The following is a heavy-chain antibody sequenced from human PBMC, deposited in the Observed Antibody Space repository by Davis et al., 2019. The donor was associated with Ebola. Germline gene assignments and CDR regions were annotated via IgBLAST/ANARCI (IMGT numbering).Heavy chain of an antibody. V-gene: IGHV3-7*03. CDR3: AKLAYSYGLAYFDY. CDR1: GFIFSDYW. D-gene: IGHD5-18*01. CDR2: IKQDGSDK. J-gene: IGHJ4*02. Sequence: PGGSLRLSCVASGFIFSDYWMSWVRQAPGKGLEWVAKIKQDGSDKYYVDSVKGRFTISRDNSKNTLYLQMNSLRAEDTAVYYCAKLAYSYGLAYFDYWGQGTLVTVSS.